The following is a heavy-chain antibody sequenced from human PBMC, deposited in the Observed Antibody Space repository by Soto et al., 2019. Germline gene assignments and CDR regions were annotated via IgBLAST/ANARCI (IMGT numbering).Heavy chain of an antibody. CDR3: ARWYDFWSGYSGSLDRYYYYAMDV. CDR2: IKQAGSET. CDR1: GFTCSRHW. D-gene: IGHD3-3*01. Sequence: EVQLVESGGGLVQPGGSLRLSCAASGFTCSRHWMTWIRQAPGKGLEWVANIKQAGSETYYVDSVKGRFTISRDNAKNSLYLQMNSLRVEDTAVYYCARWYDFWSGYSGSLDRYYYYAMDVWGQGTTVTVSS. V-gene: IGHV3-7*01. J-gene: IGHJ6*02.